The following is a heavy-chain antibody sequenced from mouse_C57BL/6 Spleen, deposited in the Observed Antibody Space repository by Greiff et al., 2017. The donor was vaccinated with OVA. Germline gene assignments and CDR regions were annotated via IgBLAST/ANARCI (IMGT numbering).Heavy chain of an antibody. CDR2: ISSGSSAI. Sequence: EVTVVESGGGLVKPGGSLKLSCAASGFTFSDSGMHWVRQAPEKGLEWVAYISSGSSAIYYADTVKGRFTLSRDNAKNTLFLQMTRLRSEDTAMYYCARGVLDYAMDYWGQGTSVTVSS. CDR3: ARGVLDYAMDY. J-gene: IGHJ4*01. V-gene: IGHV5-17*01. CDR1: GFTFSDSG. D-gene: IGHD2-14*01.